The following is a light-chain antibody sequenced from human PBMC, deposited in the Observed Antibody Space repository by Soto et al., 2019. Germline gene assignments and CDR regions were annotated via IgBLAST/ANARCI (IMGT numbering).Light chain of an antibody. CDR2: DVS. CDR1: SSDVGGYNY. V-gene: IGLV2-14*01. CDR3: SSYTSSSTPWV. Sequence: QSALTQPASVSVSPGQSITISCTGTSSDVGGYNYVSWYQQHPGKAPKLIIYDVSNRPSGVSNRFSGSKSGNTASLTISGLQAEDEADYYCSSYTSSSTPWVFGGGTKLTVL. J-gene: IGLJ3*02.